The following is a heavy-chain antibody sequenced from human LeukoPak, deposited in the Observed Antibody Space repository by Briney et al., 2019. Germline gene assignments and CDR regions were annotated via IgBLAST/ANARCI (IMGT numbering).Heavy chain of an antibody. J-gene: IGHJ4*02. CDR3: AREVMDNLRFDY. CDR2: INPSGGDT. CDR1: GYTFNSYY. Sequence: ASVNVSCKASGYTFNSYYMHWVRQAPGQGLEWMGIINPSGGDTSYAQKFQGRLTMTRDTSTNTVYMELTSLRSEDTAVYYCAREVMDNLRFDYWGQGTLVTVSS. V-gene: IGHV1-46*02. D-gene: IGHD1-14*01.